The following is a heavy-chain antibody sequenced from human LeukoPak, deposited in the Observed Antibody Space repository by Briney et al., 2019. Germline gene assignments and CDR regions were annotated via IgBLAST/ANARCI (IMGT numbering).Heavy chain of an antibody. D-gene: IGHD5-24*01. CDR1: GFTFSNYA. Sequence: GGSLRLSCAASGFTFSNYAMSWARQAPGKGLEGVSVISGSGGSTYYADSVKGRFTISRDNSKNTLYLQMNSLRAEDTAVYYCAKDYASDMATAPFDYWGQGTLVTVSS. V-gene: IGHV3-23*01. CDR2: ISGSGGST. J-gene: IGHJ4*02. CDR3: AKDYASDMATAPFDY.